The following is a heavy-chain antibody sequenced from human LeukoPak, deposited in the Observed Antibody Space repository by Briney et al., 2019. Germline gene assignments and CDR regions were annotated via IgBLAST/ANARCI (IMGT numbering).Heavy chain of an antibody. J-gene: IGHJ4*02. CDR1: GFIVSSNY. Sequence: GGSLRLSRAASGFIVSSNYMSWVRQAPGKGLEWVSVIYSGGTTYYADSVKGRFTISRDNSKNTLYLQMNSLRAEDTAVYYCARDFGARGWFDFWGQGTLVTVSS. CDR2: IYSGGTT. V-gene: IGHV3-66*01. D-gene: IGHD6-19*01. CDR3: ARDFGARGWFDF.